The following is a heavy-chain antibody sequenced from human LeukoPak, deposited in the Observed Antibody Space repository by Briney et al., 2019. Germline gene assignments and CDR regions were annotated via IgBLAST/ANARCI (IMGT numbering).Heavy chain of an antibody. CDR1: GFTFDDYA. D-gene: IGHD1-26*01. V-gene: IGHV3-9*01. CDR2: ISWNSGSI. Sequence: GRSLRLSCAASGFTFDDYAMHWVRQAPGKGLEWVSGISWNSGSIGYADSVKGRFTISRDNAKNSLYLQMNSLRAEDTAVYYCARERSGSYYTFEYWGLGALVTVSS. CDR3: ARERSGSYYTFEY. J-gene: IGHJ4*02.